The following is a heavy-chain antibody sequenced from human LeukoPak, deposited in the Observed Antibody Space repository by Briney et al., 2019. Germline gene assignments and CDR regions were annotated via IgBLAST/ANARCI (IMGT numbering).Heavy chain of an antibody. J-gene: IGHJ3*02. CDR3: AKAIGGVIVKSLLHSAFDI. D-gene: IGHD3-16*02. CDR1: GFTFSSYA. V-gene: IGHV3-23*01. Sequence: GGSLRLSCAASGFTFSSYAMSWVRQAPGKGLEWGSGISGGGGSTYYADSVKGRFTISRDNSRNTLYLQMNSLRGEDTAVYYCAKAIGGVIVKSLLHSAFDIWGQGTMVTVSS. CDR2: ISGGGGST.